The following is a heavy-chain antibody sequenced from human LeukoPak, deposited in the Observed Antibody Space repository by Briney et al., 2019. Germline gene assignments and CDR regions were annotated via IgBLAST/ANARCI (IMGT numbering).Heavy chain of an antibody. J-gene: IGHJ4*02. CDR3: ARTPPPGATAYGVVDY. Sequence: SETPSLTCAVYGGSFSDYYWSWIRQPPGKGLEWIGEINHSGSTNYNPSLKSRVTISVDTSKNQFSLKLSSVTAADTAVYYCARTPPPGATAYGVVDYWGQGTLVTVSS. CDR1: GGSFSDYY. CDR2: INHSGST. V-gene: IGHV4-34*01. D-gene: IGHD3-16*01.